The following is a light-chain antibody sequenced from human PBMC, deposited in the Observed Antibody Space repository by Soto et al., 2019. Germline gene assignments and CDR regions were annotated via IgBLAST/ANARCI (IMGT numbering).Light chain of an antibody. J-gene: IGKJ1*01. V-gene: IGKV1-5*03. CDR2: QAS. CDR3: QQYTSYRT. Sequence: DIQMTQSPSTLSASVGDRLTITCRASQSVSTSLAWYQQKPGIAPKLLIYQASSLENGVPSRFSGSGSGTEFTLTISSLQPDDFATYYCQQYTSYRTFGQGTKVDIK. CDR1: QSVSTS.